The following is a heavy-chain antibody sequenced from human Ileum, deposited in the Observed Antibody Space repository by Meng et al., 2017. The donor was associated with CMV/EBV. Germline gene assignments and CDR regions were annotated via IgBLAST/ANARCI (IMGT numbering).Heavy chain of an antibody. CDR1: GGSTTSSTYY. CDR3: ARNVGFYSSQIAY. V-gene: IGHV4-39*07. D-gene: IGHD3-3*01. J-gene: IGHJ4*02. Sequence: QLQRTGSGPGLVKPSETLSPTCTASGGSTTSSTYYWGWIRQPPGKGLEWIGSVYYSGTTYYNPSLKSRVNMSIDTSKNRFSLKLSSATAADTAVYYCARNVGFYSSQIAYWGQGALVTVSS. CDR2: VYYSGTT.